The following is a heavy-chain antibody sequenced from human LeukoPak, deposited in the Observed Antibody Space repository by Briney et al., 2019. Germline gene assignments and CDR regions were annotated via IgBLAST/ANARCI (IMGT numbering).Heavy chain of an antibody. J-gene: IGHJ6*02. V-gene: IGHV4-39*01. D-gene: IGHD4-17*01. Sequence: PSETLSLTCSVSGGSISSSTDYWGWIRQPPGKGLEWIGNIYYSGITYYNPSLKSRVTISVDTSKNQFSLKLSSVTAADTAVYYCARRWAGDQYYYYGMDVWGQGITVTVSS. CDR2: IYYSGIT. CDR1: GGSISSSTDY. CDR3: ARRWAGDQYYYYGMDV.